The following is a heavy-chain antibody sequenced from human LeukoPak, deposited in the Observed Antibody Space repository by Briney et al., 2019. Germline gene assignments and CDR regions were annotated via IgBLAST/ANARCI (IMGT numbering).Heavy chain of an antibody. CDR2: INSDGSST. D-gene: IGHD4-17*01. V-gene: IGHV3-74*01. CDR3: VRDSDDYGDHTTRRFDY. CDR1: GFTFSSYW. J-gene: IGHJ4*02. Sequence: TGGSLRLSCAASGFTFSSYWMHWVRQAPGKGLVWVSRINSDGSSTSYADSVKGRFTISRDNAKNSLYLELNSLRAEDTAVYHCVRDSDDYGDHTTRRFDYWSQGTLVTVSS.